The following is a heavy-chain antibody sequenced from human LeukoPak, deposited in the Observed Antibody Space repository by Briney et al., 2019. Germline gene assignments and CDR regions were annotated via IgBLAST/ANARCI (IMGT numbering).Heavy chain of an antibody. J-gene: IGHJ4*02. D-gene: IGHD3-22*01. V-gene: IGHV4-61*05. CDR3: ARREGTAYYYDSSGYYVY. CDR1: VDPISSSSYY. CDR2: IYYSRST. Sequence: PSETLYLTRNVPVDPISSSSYYCSWNRQPPGQGLEWLGYIYYSRSTNYNPSLKSRVTISVDTSKNQFSLKLSSLTAADTAVYYCARREGTAYYYDSSGYYVYWGQGTLVTVSS.